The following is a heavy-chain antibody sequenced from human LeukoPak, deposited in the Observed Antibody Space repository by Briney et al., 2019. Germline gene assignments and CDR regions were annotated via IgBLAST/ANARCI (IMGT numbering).Heavy chain of an antibody. J-gene: IGHJ6*02. Sequence: GGSLRLSCVASGFTFSDYAMIWVRQAPGKGLEWVSAISGSGGTTYYSDSVKGRFTISRDNTKNTLYLQMNSLRAEDTAVYYCAKWVVRPYYGMDVWGQGTTVTVSS. D-gene: IGHD3-10*01. V-gene: IGHV3-23*01. CDR1: GFTFSDYA. CDR3: AKWVVRPYYGMDV. CDR2: ISGSGGTT.